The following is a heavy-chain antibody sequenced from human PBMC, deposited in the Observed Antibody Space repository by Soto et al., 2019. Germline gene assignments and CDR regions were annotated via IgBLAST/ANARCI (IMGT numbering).Heavy chain of an antibody. D-gene: IGHD2-2*01. J-gene: IGHJ3*02. V-gene: IGHV4-4*02. CDR3: AKLLPAASPNGAFDI. CDR2: IYHSGST. Sequence: SETLSLTCAVSGGSISSSNWWSWVRQPPGKGMEWIGEIYHSGSTNYNPSLKSRVTISVDKSKKQFSLKLTPVTAVDTAVYNFAKLLPAASPNGAFDIWGHGTMVTVSS. CDR1: GGSISSSNW.